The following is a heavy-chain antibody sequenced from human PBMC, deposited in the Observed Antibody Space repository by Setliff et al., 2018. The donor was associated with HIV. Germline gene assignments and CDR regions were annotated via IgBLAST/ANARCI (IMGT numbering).Heavy chain of an antibody. CDR2: ITYSGSA. V-gene: IGHV4-30-4*08. D-gene: IGHD6-19*01. Sequence: LSLTCTVSGGSISSDDYYWNWIRQPPGKGLEWIGYITYSGSAYYNPSLKSRVTFSVDTSKNQLSLRLSSVTAADTAVYFCARGGTVSADFDSWGQGTLVTVSS. CDR1: GGSISSDDYY. J-gene: IGHJ4*02. CDR3: ARGGTVSADFDS.